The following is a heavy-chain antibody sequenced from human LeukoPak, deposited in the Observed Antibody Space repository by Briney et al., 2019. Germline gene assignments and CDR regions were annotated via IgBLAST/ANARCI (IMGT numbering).Heavy chain of an antibody. V-gene: IGHV3-48*01. CDR2: ISSSSSII. CDR3: AKNDRGYSYGYKFDY. CDR1: GFTFSNYN. D-gene: IGHD5-18*01. J-gene: IGHJ4*02. Sequence: GGSLRLSCAASGFTFSNYNMNWVRQAPGKGLEWVSYISSSSSIIYYADSVKGRFTISRDNAKNSLYLQMNSLRAEDTAVYYCAKNDRGYSYGYKFDYWGQGTLATVSS.